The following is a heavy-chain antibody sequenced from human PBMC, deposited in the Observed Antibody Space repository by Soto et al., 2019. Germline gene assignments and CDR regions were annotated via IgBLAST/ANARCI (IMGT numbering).Heavy chain of an antibody. CDR2: IYYSGST. J-gene: IGHJ4*02. CDR1: GGSISSGGYY. CDR3: ARAFEFDSSAGYGY. V-gene: IGHV4-31*03. D-gene: IGHD3-22*01. Sequence: PSETLSLTCTVSGGSISSGGYYWSWIRQHPGKGLEWIGYIYYSGSTYYNPSLKSRVTISVDTSKNQFSLKLSSVTAADTAVYYCARAFEFDSSAGYGYWGQGTLVTVSS.